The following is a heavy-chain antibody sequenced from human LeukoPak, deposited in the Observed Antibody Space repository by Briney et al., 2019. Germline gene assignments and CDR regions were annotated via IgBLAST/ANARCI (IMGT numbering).Heavy chain of an antibody. J-gene: IGHJ4*02. D-gene: IGHD3-16*01. V-gene: IGHV3-53*01. CDR2: IYSGGST. CDR1: GFTVSSDS. CDR3: ARDLFMKELDY. Sequence: PGGSLRLSCTVSGFTVSSDSMSWVRQAPGKGLEWVSFIYSGGSTHYSDSVKGRFTISRDNAKNSLYLQTNSLRAEDTAVYYCARDLFMKELDYWGQGTLVTVSS.